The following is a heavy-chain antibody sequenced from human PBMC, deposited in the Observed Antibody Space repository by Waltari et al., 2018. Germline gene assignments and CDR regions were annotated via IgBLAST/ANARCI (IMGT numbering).Heavy chain of an antibody. CDR1: GFTFSSYW. CDR3: ASHSGYYGSGSYYNIPPPDY. J-gene: IGHJ4*02. V-gene: IGHV3-7*01. D-gene: IGHD3-10*01. Sequence: EVQLVESGGGLVQPGGSLRLSCAAYGFTFSSYWMSWVRTAPGTGPEWVANIKQDGSEKYYVDSVKGRFTISRDNAKNSLYLQMNSLRAEDTAVYYCASHSGYYGSGSYYNIPPPDYWGQGTLVTVSS. CDR2: IKQDGSEK.